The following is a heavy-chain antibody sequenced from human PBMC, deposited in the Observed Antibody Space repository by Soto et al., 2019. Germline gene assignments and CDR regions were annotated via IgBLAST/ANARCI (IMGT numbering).Heavy chain of an antibody. Sequence: ASVKVSCKACGYTFTSYDINGVRQAAGKGLEWMGWMNPHSGNTGYAQKFHASVPIPSNTSTSTADIELSSLRSDDTAVYYCASRPITMVRGATYYYYMDVWGKGTTLTVSS. CDR3: ASRPITMVRGATYYYYMDV. CDR2: MNPHSGNT. CDR1: GYTFTSYD. V-gene: IGHV1-8*01. D-gene: IGHD3-10*01. J-gene: IGHJ6*03.